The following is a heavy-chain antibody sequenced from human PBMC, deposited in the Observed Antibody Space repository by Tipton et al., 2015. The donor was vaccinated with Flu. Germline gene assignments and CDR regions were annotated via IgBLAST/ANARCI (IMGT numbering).Heavy chain of an antibody. V-gene: IGHV3-72*01. Sequence: SLRLSCAASGFTFSDHHMDWVRQAPGKGLEWVGRVRNKANTYTTEYAPSVTGRFTISRDDSEDSLFLQMNSLKIDDTAVYYCARGLTYFDFWIGYYFDYRGQGALDTVSS. J-gene: IGHJ4*02. CDR3: ARGLTYFDFWIGYYFDY. CDR2: VRNKANTYTT. D-gene: IGHD3-3*01. CDR1: GFTFSDHH.